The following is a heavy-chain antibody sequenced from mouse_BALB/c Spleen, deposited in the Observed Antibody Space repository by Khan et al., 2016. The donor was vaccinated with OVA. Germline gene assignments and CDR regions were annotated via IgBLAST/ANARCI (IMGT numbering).Heavy chain of an antibody. J-gene: IGHJ1*01. Sequence: QIQLVQSGPELKKPGETVKISCKASGYTFTNHGMNWVKQAPGKGLKWMGWINTYTGEPTYADDFKGRFAFSLETSASTAYLQINNLKNEDMATYYCGGGGWYCDDWGEGTTVTVSA. V-gene: IGHV9-1*02. CDR2: INTYTGEP. CDR3: GGGGWYCDD. CDR1: GYTFTNHG.